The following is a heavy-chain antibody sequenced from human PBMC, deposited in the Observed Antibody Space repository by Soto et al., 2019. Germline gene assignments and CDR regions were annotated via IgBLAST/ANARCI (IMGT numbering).Heavy chain of an antibody. CDR2: ISYDGSNK. V-gene: IGHV3-30-3*01. Sequence: QVQLVESGGGVVQPGRSLRLSCAASGFTFSSYAMHWVRQAPGKGLEWVAVISYDGSNKYYADSVKGRFTISRDNSKNTLYLQMNSLRAKDTAVYYCARQQKRGARYYYYGMDVWGQGTTVTVSS. J-gene: IGHJ6*02. CDR1: GFTFSSYA. CDR3: ARQQKRGARYYYYGMDV.